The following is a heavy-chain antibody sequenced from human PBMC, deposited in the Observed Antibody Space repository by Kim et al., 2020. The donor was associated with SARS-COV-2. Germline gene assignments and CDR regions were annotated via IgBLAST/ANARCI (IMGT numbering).Heavy chain of an antibody. CDR3: SREVLASTYAMDV. CDR2: IGSSSSDI. Sequence: GGSLRLACGASGFTCSTYGMNWVRQAPGKGLEWVSSIGSSSSDIYYEDSVKGRFTISRDNPRNSLYLQMHSLRAEDTAVYYCSREVLASTYAMDVWSQGTTVTVPS. J-gene: IGHJ6*02. CDR1: GFTCSTYG. D-gene: IGHD2-15*01. V-gene: IGHV3-21*06.